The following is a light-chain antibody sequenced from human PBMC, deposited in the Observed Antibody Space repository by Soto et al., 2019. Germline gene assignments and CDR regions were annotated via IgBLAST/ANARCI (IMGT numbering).Light chain of an antibody. CDR1: QSVSSSY. CDR3: QQYGSSPWIT. CDR2: GAS. J-gene: IGKJ5*01. Sequence: EIVLTQSPGTLSLSPGERATLSCRASQSVSSSYLAWYQQKPGQAPRLLIYGASSRATGIPDRFSGSGSGTDFTLTISSLEPEDFAVYYCQQYGSSPWITFGQGTRLEIK. V-gene: IGKV3-20*01.